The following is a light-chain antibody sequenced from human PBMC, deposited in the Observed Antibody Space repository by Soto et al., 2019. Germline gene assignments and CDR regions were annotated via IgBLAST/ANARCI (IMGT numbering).Light chain of an antibody. CDR2: AAS. J-gene: IGKJ4*01. CDR1: QSISSY. V-gene: IGKV1-39*01. Sequence: DIQMTQSPSSLSASVGDRVSITSRSSQSISSYLNWYQQKPGKAPKLLIYAASSLQRGVPSRFSGSGSGTDFTLTISSLQPEDFATYYCQQSYSTPLTFGGGTKVDIK. CDR3: QQSYSTPLT.